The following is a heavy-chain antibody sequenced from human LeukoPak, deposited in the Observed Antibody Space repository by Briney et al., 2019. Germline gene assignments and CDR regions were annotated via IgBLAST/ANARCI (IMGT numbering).Heavy chain of an antibody. D-gene: IGHD3-10*01. V-gene: IGHV3-64D*09. J-gene: IGHJ6*02. Sequence: GGSLRLSCSASGFTFSSYAMHWVRQAPGKGLEYVSAISSNGGSTYYADSVKGRFTISRANSKNTLYLQMSSLRGDDTAVYYCVKNGGHGSGSQRPCYFYGLDVWGQGTTVTVSS. CDR1: GFTFSSYA. CDR3: VKNGGHGSGSQRPCYFYGLDV. CDR2: ISSNGGST.